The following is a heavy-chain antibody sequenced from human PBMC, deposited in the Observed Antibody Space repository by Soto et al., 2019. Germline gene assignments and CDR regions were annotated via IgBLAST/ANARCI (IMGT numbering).Heavy chain of an antibody. V-gene: IGHV1-18*01. CDR1: GYTFTSYA. CDR3: AREGPPEDY. Sequence: QVQLVQSGAEVKKPGASVKVSCKASGYTFTSYAISWVRQAPGQGLEWMGWISAYNGNTKYAQKVQGRVTMTTDTTTSKAYMGLRSLRSDDTAGYYCAREGPPEDYWGQGTLVTVSS. J-gene: IGHJ4*02. CDR2: ISAYNGNT.